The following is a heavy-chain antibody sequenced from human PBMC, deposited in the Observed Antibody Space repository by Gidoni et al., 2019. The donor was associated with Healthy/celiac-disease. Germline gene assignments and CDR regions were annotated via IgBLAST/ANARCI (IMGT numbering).Heavy chain of an antibody. J-gene: IGHJ3*02. D-gene: IGHD1-26*01. V-gene: IGHV4-39*01. Sequence: LQLQESGPGLVKPSVTLSLTCTVSGVSISSSSYYWGWIRQPPGKGLEWIGRIDYSGSTYYNPSLKSRGTISVDTSKNQFSLKLSSVTAADTAVYYCARHLPSGSYLVPDAFDIWGQGTMVTVSS. CDR2: IDYSGST. CDR1: GVSISSSSYY. CDR3: ARHLPSGSYLVPDAFDI.